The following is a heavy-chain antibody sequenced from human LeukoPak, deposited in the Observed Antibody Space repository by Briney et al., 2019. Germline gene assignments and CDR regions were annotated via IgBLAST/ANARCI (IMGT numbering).Heavy chain of an antibody. CDR1: GYTFTSYA. D-gene: IGHD6-19*01. V-gene: IGHV1-3*01. J-gene: IGHJ4*02. CDR2: INAGNGNT. Sequence: ASVTVSCKAFGYTFTSYAMNWVRQAPGQRLEWMGWINAGNGNTKYSQKFQGRVTITRDTSASTAYMELSSLRSEDTAVYYCARDRWSSGWYYGYWGQETLVTVSS. CDR3: ARDRWSSGWYYGY.